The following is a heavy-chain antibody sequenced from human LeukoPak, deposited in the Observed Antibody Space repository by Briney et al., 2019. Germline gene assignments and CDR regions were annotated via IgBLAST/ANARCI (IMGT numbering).Heavy chain of an antibody. CDR1: GGSISSSSYY. J-gene: IGHJ4*02. Sequence: SETLSLTCTVSGGSISSSSYYWGWIRQPPGKGLEWIGSIYYSGSTYYNPSLKSRVTISVDTSKSQFSLKLSSVTAADTAVYYCARFPLGRGNIWVYFDYWGQGTLVTVSS. CDR2: IYYSGST. D-gene: IGHD3-16*01. V-gene: IGHV4-39*01. CDR3: ARFPLGRGNIWVYFDY.